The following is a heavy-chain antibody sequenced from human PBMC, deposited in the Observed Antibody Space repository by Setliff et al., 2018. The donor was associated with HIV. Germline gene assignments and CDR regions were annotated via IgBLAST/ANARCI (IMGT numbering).Heavy chain of an antibody. V-gene: IGHV3-23*01. CDR2: ISGSAGTT. D-gene: IGHD4-17*01. CDR1: GFTFSNYA. Sequence: QPGGSLRLSCAASGFTFSNYAMSWVRQAPGKGLEWVSGISGSAGTTYYADSVKGRFTISRDNAKNSLYLQMNSLRAEDTAVYYCARAWSDYGDYGMDVWGQGTLVTVSS. J-gene: IGHJ6*02. CDR3: ARAWSDYGDYGMDV.